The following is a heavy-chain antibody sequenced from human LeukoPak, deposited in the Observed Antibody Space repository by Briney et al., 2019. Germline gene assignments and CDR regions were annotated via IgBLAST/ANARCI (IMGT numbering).Heavy chain of an antibody. Sequence: GGSLRLSCAASGFTFSSYAMHWVRQAPGKGLEWVAVISYDGSNKYYADSVKGRFTISRDNSKNTLYPQMNSLRAEDTAVYYCARAVFMVRGALDYWGQGTLVTVSS. D-gene: IGHD3-10*01. CDR2: ISYDGSNK. CDR3: ARAVFMVRGALDY. J-gene: IGHJ4*02. CDR1: GFTFSSYA. V-gene: IGHV3-30*01.